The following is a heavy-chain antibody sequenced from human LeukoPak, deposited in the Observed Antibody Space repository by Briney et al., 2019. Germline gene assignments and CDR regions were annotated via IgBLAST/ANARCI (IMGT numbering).Heavy chain of an antibody. CDR1: GYTFTSYE. CDR2: MNPNSGNT. Sequence: ASVKVSCKASGYTFTSYEINWVRQATGQGLEWMGWMNPNSGNTGYAQKFQGRVTITRNTSISTAYMELSSLRSEDTAVYYCARENEYSTPGDAFDIWGQGTMVTVSS. CDR3: ARENEYSTPGDAFDI. D-gene: IGHD6-6*01. J-gene: IGHJ3*02. V-gene: IGHV1-8*03.